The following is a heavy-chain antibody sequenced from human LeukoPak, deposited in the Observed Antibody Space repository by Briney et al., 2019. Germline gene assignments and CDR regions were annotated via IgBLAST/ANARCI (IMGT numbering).Heavy chain of an antibody. J-gene: IGHJ4*02. CDR1: GFTFSGYG. V-gene: IGHV3-30*02. CDR3: AAIAAAALY. D-gene: IGHD6-25*01. Sequence: GGSLRLSCAASGFTFSGYGMHSVRHAPGKGLEWVAYIRYDESYQYYVDSVRGRFTISRDNSKNMLFLQMNSLGAEDTAVYYCAAIAAAALYWGQGTQVTVSS. CDR2: IRYDESYQ.